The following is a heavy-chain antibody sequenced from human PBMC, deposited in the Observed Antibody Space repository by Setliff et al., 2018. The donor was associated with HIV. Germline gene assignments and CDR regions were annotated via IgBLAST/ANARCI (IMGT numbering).Heavy chain of an antibody. CDR3: ARDRHYYGSGSYGP. CDR2: IYTSGNT. D-gene: IGHD3-10*01. J-gene: IGHJ5*02. CDR1: GGSISISD. Sequence: PSETLSLTCTVSGGSISISDWSWIRQPPGKGLEWIGCIYTSGNTNYDPSLKSRVTMSVDTSNNQFSLYLTSVTAADTAIYYCARDRHYYGSGSYGPWGQGILVTVSS. V-gene: IGHV4-4*07.